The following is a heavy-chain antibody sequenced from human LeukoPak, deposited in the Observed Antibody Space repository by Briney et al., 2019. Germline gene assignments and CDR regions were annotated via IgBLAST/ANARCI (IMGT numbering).Heavy chain of an antibody. J-gene: IGHJ4*02. CDR1: GFTFDQYA. V-gene: IGHV3-43*02. CDR2: ITGDGGNT. Sequence: GGSLRLSCAASGFTFDQYAMHWVRQAPGKGLEWVSLITGDGGNTHYEDSVKGRFTISRDNAKNSLYLQMNSLRPEDTALYYCAKGTGYGPTFDKWGQGTLVTVSS. D-gene: IGHD1-1*01. CDR3: AKGTGYGPTFDK.